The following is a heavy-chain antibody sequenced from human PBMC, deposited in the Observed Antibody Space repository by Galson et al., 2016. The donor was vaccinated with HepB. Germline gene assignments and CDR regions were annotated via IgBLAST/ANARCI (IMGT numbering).Heavy chain of an antibody. CDR1: GVSVSNFS. CDR3: ARVRPRSDFGTYYWNDGFDI. Sequence: SETLSLTCNVSGVSVSNFSWNWIRQPPGKTLEWIGHISDSGNTNYNSSLERRVTMSLDTSKNQLTLKVISVTTADTAVYYCARVRPRSDFGTYYWNDGFDIWGQGTVVTVSS. D-gene: IGHD1-20*01. V-gene: IGHV4-59*02. CDR2: ISDSGNT. J-gene: IGHJ3*02.